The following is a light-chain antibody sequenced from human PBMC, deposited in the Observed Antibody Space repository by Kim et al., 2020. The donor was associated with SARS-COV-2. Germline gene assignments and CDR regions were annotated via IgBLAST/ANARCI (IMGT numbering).Light chain of an antibody. CDR1: SLRSYY. CDR2: GKN. Sequence: SSELTQDPAVSVALGQTGRITCQGDSLRSYYASWYQQKPGQAPVLVIYGKNNRPSGIPDRFSGSNSGNTASLTITGAQAEDEADYYCNSRDNNDNHRWLFGGGTQLIVL. J-gene: IGLJ3*02. CDR3: NSRDNNDNHRWL. V-gene: IGLV3-19*01.